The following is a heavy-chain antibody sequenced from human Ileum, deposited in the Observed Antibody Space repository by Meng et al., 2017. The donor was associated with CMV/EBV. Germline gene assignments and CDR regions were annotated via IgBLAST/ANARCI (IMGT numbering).Heavy chain of an antibody. CDR2: ITSSGGTT. V-gene: IGHV3-23*01. J-gene: IGHJ4*02. CDR3: ARNYISGSIDY. CDR1: GFTLSNYA. Sequence: GESLKISCAVSGFTLSNYAMSRVRQAPGKGLEGVSGITSSGGTTYYPDPVKGRFPISRDSSKNSLYLQMNSLRAEDTAVYCCARNYISGSIDYWGQGTLVTVSS. D-gene: IGHD3-10*01.